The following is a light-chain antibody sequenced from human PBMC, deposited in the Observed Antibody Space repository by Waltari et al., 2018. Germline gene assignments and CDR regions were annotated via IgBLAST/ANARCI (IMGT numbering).Light chain of an antibody. Sequence: QPALSQPASVSGSPGQSITIPCSGTSSDIGPDNFVSWYQQHPGKAPKIVIYEVTERPSGVSNRFSGSKSGNTASLTISGLQAEDEADYYCCSYAGPNLPVLFGGGTRLNVL. J-gene: IGLJ2*01. V-gene: IGLV2-23*02. CDR3: CSYAGPNLPVL. CDR2: EVT. CDR1: SSDIGPDNF.